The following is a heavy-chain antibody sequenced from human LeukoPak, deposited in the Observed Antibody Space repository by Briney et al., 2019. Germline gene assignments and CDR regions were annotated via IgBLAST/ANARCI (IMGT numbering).Heavy chain of an antibody. CDR1: GYTFTSYA. J-gene: IGHJ4*02. D-gene: IGHD3-9*01. V-gene: IGHV1-3*01. CDR3: ARRRIRYFDWLPDY. CDR2: INAGNGNT. Sequence: ASVKVSCKASGYTFTSYAMHWVRQAPGQRLEWMGWINAGNGNTKYSQKFQGRVTITRATSASTAYMELSSLRSEDTAVYYCARRRIRYFDWLPDYWGQGTLVTVSS.